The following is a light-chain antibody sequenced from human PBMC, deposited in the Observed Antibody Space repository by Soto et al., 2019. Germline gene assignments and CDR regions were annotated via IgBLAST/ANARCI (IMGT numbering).Light chain of an antibody. V-gene: IGKV1-39*01. Sequence: DIQMTQSPSSLSASVGDRVTITCRASQSISTYLNWFQQKPGKAPDLLIYAASSLQSGDPSRFSGGGYGTDVTLSISSLQPEDFATYYCQQTYRAPNTFGQGTTLEIK. CDR2: AAS. CDR1: QSISTY. CDR3: QQTYRAPNT. J-gene: IGKJ2*01.